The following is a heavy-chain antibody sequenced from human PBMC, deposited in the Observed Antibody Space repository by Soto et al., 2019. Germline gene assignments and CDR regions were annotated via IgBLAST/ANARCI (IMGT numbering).Heavy chain of an antibody. CDR1: GYNFINYG. CDR3: VRDLDGSGSYCTGY. CDR2: IRVHSGNT. Sequence: QVHLVQSGVEVKKPGASVKVSCKASGYNFINYGITWVRQAPGQGLEWMGWIRVHSGNTNYAQNPQGRVTMTTDTSTSTAYRELRSLRSDDTAVYYCVRDLDGSGSYCTGYWGPGTLVTVSS. V-gene: IGHV1-18*01. J-gene: IGHJ4*02. D-gene: IGHD3-10*01.